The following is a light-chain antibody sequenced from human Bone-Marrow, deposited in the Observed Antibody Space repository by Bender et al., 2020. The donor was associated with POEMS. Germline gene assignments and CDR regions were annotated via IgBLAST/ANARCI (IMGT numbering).Light chain of an antibody. V-gene: IGLV1-44*01. J-gene: IGLJ1*01. CDR1: DSNFGGNN. CDR2: SNY. CDR3: SSYTTGRTYV. Sequence: QSVLTQPPSASGTPGQSVIISCSGTDSNFGGNNVNWYQHLPGTAPRLVVYSNYQRPSGVSDRFSGSKSGNTASLTISGLQGEDEADYYCSSYTTGRTYVFGTGTQVTVL.